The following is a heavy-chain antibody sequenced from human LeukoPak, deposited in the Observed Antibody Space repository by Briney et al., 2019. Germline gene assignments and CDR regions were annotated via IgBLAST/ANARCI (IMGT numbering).Heavy chain of an antibody. Sequence: GRSQRLSCAASGFTFSSYAMHWVRQAPGKGLEWVAVISYDGSNKYYADSVKGRFTISRDNSKNTLYLQMNSLRAGDTAVYYCARVATLNWNYYDYWGQGTLVTVSS. J-gene: IGHJ4*02. CDR1: GFTFSSYA. V-gene: IGHV3-30-3*01. CDR2: ISYDGSNK. CDR3: ARVATLNWNYYDY. D-gene: IGHD1-1*01.